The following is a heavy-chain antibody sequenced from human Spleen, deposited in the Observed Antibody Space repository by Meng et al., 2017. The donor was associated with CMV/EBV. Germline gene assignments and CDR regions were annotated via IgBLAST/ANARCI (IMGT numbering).Heavy chain of an antibody. Sequence: GSISSSSYYWGWIRQPPGRGLEWIGSIYSSGSTYYNPSLKSRVTISVDTSKNQFSLKLSSVTAADTAVYYCAFYSSSWYGVYDAFDIWGQGTMVTVSS. V-gene: IGHV4-39*07. CDR1: GSISSSSYY. CDR2: IYSSGST. J-gene: IGHJ3*02. CDR3: AFYSSSWYGVYDAFDI. D-gene: IGHD6-13*01.